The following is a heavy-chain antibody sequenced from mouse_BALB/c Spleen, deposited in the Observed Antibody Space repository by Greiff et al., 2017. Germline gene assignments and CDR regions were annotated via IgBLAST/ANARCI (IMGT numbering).Heavy chain of an antibody. V-gene: IGHV3-2*02. CDR3: ARATMITTEWYFDV. D-gene: IGHD2-4*01. J-gene: IGHJ1*01. Sequence: ESGPGLVKPSQSLSLTCTVTGYSITSDYAWNWIRQFPGNKLEWMGYISYSGSTSYNPSLKSRISITRDTSKNQFFLQLNSVTTEDTATYYCARATMITTEWYFDVWGAGTTVTVSS. CDR2: ISYSGST. CDR1: GYSITSDYA.